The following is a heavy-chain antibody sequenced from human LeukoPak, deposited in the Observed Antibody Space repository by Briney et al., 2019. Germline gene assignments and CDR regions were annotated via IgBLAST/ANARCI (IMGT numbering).Heavy chain of an antibody. J-gene: IGHJ3*02. V-gene: IGHV4-61*02. CDR3: ARRFLEWPTGALDI. CDR1: GGSISSGSYY. D-gene: IGHD3-3*01. Sequence: SQTLSLTCTVSGGSISSGSYYWSWIRQPAGKGLERIGRIYTSGSTNYNPSLKSRVTISVDTSKNQFSLKLSSVTAADTAVYYCARRFLEWPTGALDIWGQGTMVTVSS. CDR2: IYTSGST.